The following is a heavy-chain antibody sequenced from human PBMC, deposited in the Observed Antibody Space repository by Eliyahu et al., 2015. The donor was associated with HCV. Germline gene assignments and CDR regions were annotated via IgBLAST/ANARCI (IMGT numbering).Heavy chain of an antibody. J-gene: IGHJ4*02. D-gene: IGHD1-1*01. CDR2: ISVGGTTI. CDR1: GFPFGDSY. CDR3: AQGHWRLNY. V-gene: IGHV3-11*01. Sequence: QVQLVESGGGLVKPGGSLRLSXAVSGFPFGDSYWSWVRQAPGKGLEWITYISVGGTTIFYADSVKGRFTVSRDDARNSMYLQMNSLRADDTAVYFCAQGHWRLNYWGQGTLVTVSS.